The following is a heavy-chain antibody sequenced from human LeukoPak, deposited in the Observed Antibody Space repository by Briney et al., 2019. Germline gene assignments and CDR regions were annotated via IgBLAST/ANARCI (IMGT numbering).Heavy chain of an antibody. Sequence: GGSLRLSCAASGFTFSSYDMHWVRQATGKGLEWVSAIGTAGDTYYPGSVKGRFTISRENAKNSLYLQMNSLRAEDTAVYYCARDLDSSGWFDYWGRGTLVTVSS. V-gene: IGHV3-13*01. J-gene: IGHJ4*02. CDR2: IGTAGDT. D-gene: IGHD6-19*01. CDR3: ARDLDSSGWFDY. CDR1: GFTFSSYD.